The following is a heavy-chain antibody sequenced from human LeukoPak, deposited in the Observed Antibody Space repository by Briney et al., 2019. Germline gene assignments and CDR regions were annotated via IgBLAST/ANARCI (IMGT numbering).Heavy chain of an antibody. CDR2: VYYSGVT. V-gene: IGHV4-59*08. D-gene: IGHD2-15*01. CDR3: ARLSLHCSGGSCYRGAFDS. Sequence: SETLSLTCTVSGGSTGSDYWSWIRQPPGKGLEWIAYVYYSGVTSYNPSLKSRVAISIDTSKNQFSLNLSSVAAADTAVYYCARLSLHCSGGSCYRGAFDSWGQGTLVTVSS. J-gene: IGHJ4*02. CDR1: GGSTGSDY.